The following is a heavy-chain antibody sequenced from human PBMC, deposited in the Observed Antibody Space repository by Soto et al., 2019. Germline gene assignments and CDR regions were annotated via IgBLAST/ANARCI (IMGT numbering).Heavy chain of an antibody. CDR1: GYTFTSYG. D-gene: IGHD3-10*01. J-gene: IGHJ6*02. CDR2: ISAYNGNT. V-gene: IGHV1-18*01. CDR3: ARDITMVEKKYYYGMDV. Sequence: ASVKVSCKASGYTFTSYGISWVRQAPGQGLEWMGWISAYNGNTNYAQKLQGRATMTTDTSTSTAYMELRSLRSDDTAVYYCARDITMVEKKYYYGMDVWGQGTTVTVSS.